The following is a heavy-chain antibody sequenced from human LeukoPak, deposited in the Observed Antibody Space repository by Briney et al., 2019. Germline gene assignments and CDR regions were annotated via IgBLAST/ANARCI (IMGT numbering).Heavy chain of an antibody. CDR3: ARGPSLLY. CDR1: GFAFSSHW. V-gene: IGHV3-7*01. CDR2: IKPDGSER. D-gene: IGHD2-21*01. J-gene: IGHJ4*02. Sequence: PGGSLRLSCAASGFAFSSHWMSWVRQAPGKGLEWVASIKPDGSERYYVDSLGGRFTISRDNAKTSLYLQMSSLRAEDTAVYYCARGPSLLYWGQGTLVTVSS.